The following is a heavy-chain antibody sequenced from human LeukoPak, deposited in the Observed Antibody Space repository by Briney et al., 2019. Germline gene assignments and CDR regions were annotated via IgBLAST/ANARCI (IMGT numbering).Heavy chain of an antibody. J-gene: IGHJ4*02. CDR2: IYHSGST. V-gene: IGHV4-39*01. D-gene: IGHD2-8*01. Sequence: SETLSLTCTVFGGSISSTGYYWGWIRQSPGKGLEWIGTIYHSGSTYYNPSLKSRATISVDTSKNQFSLKLSSVTAADMAVYYCTRHQWWLAPRNFDYWGQGTLVTVSS. CDR1: GGSISSTGYY. CDR3: TRHQWWLAPRNFDY.